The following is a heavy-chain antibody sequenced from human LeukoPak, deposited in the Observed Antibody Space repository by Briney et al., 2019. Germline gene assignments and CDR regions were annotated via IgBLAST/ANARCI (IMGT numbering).Heavy chain of an antibody. D-gene: IGHD6-13*01. V-gene: IGHV1-18*01. CDR1: GYTFTSYG. CDR3: ARVRQQLYYFDY. CDR2: ISAYNGNT. J-gene: IGHJ4*02. Sequence: ASVKVSCKASGYTFTSYGISWVRQAPEQGLEWMGWISAYNGNTNYAQKLQGRATMTTDTSTSTAYMELRSLRSDDTAVYYCARVRQQLYYFDYWGQGTLVTVSS.